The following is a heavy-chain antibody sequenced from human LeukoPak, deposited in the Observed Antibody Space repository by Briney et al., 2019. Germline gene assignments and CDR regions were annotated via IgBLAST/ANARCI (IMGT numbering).Heavy chain of an antibody. V-gene: IGHV1-69*05. Sequence: ASVKVSCKASGGNFNNNVFTWVRQAPGQGLEWMGETNPITGAPNFAQTFQGRLTITTDESTSTLYMELSSLRSEDTAVYFCASDSRALPDNYYYMAVWGTGTTVTVSS. D-gene: IGHD4/OR15-4a*01. CDR2: TNPITGAP. J-gene: IGHJ6*03. CDR3: ASDSRALPDNYYYMAV. CDR1: GGNFNNNV.